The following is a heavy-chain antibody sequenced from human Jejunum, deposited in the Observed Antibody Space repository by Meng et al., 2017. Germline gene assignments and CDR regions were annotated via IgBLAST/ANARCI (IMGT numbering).Heavy chain of an antibody. CDR2: IYHTGSP. CDR1: GGSINSDGFT. D-gene: IGHD2-2*03. J-gene: IGHJ4*02. CDR3: ARMDSAVHYFDY. V-gene: IGHV4-30-2*01. Sequence: QVQLQEAGSGLVKPSQNLSLSCAVSGGSINSDGFTCSWIRQPPGKGLEWIGYIYHTGSPYYNPSLKSRLTISVDKSVNQFSLKLSSVTAADTAVYYCARMDSAVHYFDYWGQGTLVTVSS.